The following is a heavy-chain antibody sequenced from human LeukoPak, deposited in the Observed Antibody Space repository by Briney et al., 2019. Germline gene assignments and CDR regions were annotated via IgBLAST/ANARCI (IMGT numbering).Heavy chain of an antibody. V-gene: IGHV3-7*01. CDR3: ARVSRRWDLLDAFDV. CDR2: IKQDGSEK. J-gene: IGHJ3*01. D-gene: IGHD1-26*01. CDR1: GFTFSSYW. Sequence: PGGSLRLSCAASGFTFSSYWMSWVRQAPGKGLEWVANIKQDGSEKYYVDSVKGRFTISRDNAKNSLYLQMNSLRAEDTAVYYCARVSRRWDLLDAFDVWGQGTMVTVSS.